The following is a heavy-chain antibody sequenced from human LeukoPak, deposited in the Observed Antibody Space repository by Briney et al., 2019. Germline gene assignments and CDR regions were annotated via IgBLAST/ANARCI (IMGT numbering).Heavy chain of an antibody. J-gene: IGHJ5*02. CDR3: VIFRSYYDNNGRNH. CDR2: LNSDGSSS. D-gene: IGHD3-22*01. V-gene: IGHV3-74*01. Sequence: GGSLRLSCAASGFTFNNYWMHWVRQAPGKGLVWVSRLNSDGSSSAFADSMKGRFTISRDNAKNTMYLQMNSLKVEDTAVYYCVIFRSYYDNNGRNHWGQGTLVTVST. CDR1: GFTFNNYW.